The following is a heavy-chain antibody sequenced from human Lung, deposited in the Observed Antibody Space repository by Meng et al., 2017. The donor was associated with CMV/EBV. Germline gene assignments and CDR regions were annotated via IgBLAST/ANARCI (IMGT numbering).Heavy chain of an antibody. Sequence: ESLKISCTVSKFIFSKYAMNWVRQAPGKGLEWVSLISTSSTSAYYADSVKGRFTISRDDSKSTLYLQMNSLRVEDTAVYYCIKDFDSTGWYDEDFWGQGTXVNGAS. D-gene: IGHD6-19*01. CDR2: ISTSSTSA. CDR1: KFIFSKYA. J-gene: IGHJ4*02. V-gene: IGHV3-23*05. CDR3: IKDFDSTGWYDEDF.